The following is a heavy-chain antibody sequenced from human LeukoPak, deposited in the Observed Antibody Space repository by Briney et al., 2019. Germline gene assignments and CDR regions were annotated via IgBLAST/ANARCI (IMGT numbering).Heavy chain of an antibody. V-gene: IGHV4-59*01. J-gene: IGHJ6*02. Sequence: SETLSLTCSISGASINSYYWSWIRQPPGKGLEWIGYIYYSGSTKFNPSLKSRVTILIDTSNNQFSLKLSSVIAADTAVYYCARGKASNAFVYYGMDVWGQGTTVTVSS. CDR2: IYYSGST. CDR1: GASINSYY. CDR3: ARGKASNAFVYYGMDV. D-gene: IGHD4-11*01.